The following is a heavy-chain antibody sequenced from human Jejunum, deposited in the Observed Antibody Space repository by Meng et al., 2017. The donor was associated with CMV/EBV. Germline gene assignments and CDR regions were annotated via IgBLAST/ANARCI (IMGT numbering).Heavy chain of an antibody. Sequence: SGFTFSNYWMSWVRQAPGEGLEWVANINPNANTNYYVDSVKGRFTISRDNAKSSLFLQMASLRAEDTAVYYCARIFCTTTDCYYDYWGRGTLVTVSS. CDR2: INPNANTN. V-gene: IGHV3-7*01. D-gene: IGHD2-8*01. J-gene: IGHJ4*02. CDR1: GFTFSNYW. CDR3: ARIFCTTTDCYYDY.